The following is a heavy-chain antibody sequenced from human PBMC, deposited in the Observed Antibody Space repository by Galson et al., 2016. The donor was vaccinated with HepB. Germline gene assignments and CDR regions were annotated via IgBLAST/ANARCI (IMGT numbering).Heavy chain of an antibody. CDR1: GFNVSDTY. CDR3: ARGLQCTGGRCYFGPWFDA. V-gene: IGHV3-53*03. Sequence: SLRLSCAASGFNVSDTYMTWLRQPPGTGLEWVSVIHRDGHTYLPASVKGRFSISRDNLKNTVDLQMNRLRAEETAVYYCARGLQCTGGRCYFGPWFDAWGQGSLVTVSS. J-gene: IGHJ5*02. D-gene: IGHD2-15*01. CDR2: IHRDGHT.